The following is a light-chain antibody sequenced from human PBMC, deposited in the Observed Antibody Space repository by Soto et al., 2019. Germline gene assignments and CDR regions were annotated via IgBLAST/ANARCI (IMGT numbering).Light chain of an antibody. CDR2: DAS. J-gene: IGKJ2*01. CDR1: QSVGSY. CDR3: QRRSNWPPMYT. Sequence: EIVLTQSPATLSLSPGERATLSCRASQSVGSYLAWYQQKPGQAPRLLIYDASSRATGIPARLSGSGSGTDFTLTISSLEPGDFAVYYCQRRSNWPPMYTFGQGTKLEIK. V-gene: IGKV3-11*01.